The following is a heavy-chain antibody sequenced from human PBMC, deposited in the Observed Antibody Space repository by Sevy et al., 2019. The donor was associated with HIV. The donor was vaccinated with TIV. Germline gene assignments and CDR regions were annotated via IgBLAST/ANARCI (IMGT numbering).Heavy chain of an antibody. D-gene: IGHD6-19*01. CDR3: VRVPQWLGPSFDT. J-gene: IGHJ4*02. Sequence: TLSLTCVVSGGSMRSSHYWGLIRQPPGKGLEWIASVYNGGNTYYNPSLKTRVTISADTSQNQFSLKLISVTAADMAVYYCVRVPQWLGPSFDTWGQGTLVTVSS. CDR1: GGSMRSSHY. V-gene: IGHV4-39*01. CDR2: VYNGGNT.